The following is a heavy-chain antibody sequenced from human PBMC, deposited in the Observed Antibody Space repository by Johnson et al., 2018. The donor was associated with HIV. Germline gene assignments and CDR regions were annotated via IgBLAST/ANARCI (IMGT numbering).Heavy chain of an antibody. CDR1: GFTFSNAW. CDR2: IKSKTDGGTT. J-gene: IGHJ3*02. V-gene: IGHV3-15*01. CDR3: TTAASSSWYGEDAFDI. Sequence: VQLVESGGGLVKPGGSLRLSCAASGFTFSNAWMSWVRQAPGKGLEWVGRIKSKTDGGTTDYAAPVKGRFTISRDDSKNTLYLQMNSLKTEDTAVYYCTTAASSSWYGEDAFDIWGPGTLVTVSS. D-gene: IGHD6-13*01.